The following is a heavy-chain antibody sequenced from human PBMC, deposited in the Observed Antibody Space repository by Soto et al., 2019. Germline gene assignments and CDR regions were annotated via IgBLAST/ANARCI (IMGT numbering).Heavy chain of an antibody. D-gene: IGHD1-26*01. CDR3: ADGGRYPYY. CDR2: ISAGGDGT. J-gene: IGHJ4*02. Sequence: VQLLESGGDLVQPGGSLRLSCAASGFSFRSYAMGWVRQAPGKGLNWVSSISAGGDGTYYADSVKGRFTISRDNSKSTVYLEMTGLRADDTAVYYCADGGRYPYYWGPGTLVTVSS. CDR1: GFSFRSYA. V-gene: IGHV3-23*01.